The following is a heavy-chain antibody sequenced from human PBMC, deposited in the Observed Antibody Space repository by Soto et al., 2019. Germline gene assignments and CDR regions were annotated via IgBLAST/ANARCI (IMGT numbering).Heavy chain of an antibody. CDR3: AREVGTDVGGLGFYDAFDI. CDR2: VYYSGNT. J-gene: IGHJ3*02. CDR1: GGSISNYY. V-gene: IGHV4-59*01. D-gene: IGHD5-18*01. Sequence: PSETLSLTCTISGGSISNYYWTWIRQTPGKGLEWIGYVYYSGNTNYNPSLKSRVSISVDMSKNQFSLELSSVTAADTAMYYCAREVGTDVGGLGFYDAFDIWGTGTKFTVAS.